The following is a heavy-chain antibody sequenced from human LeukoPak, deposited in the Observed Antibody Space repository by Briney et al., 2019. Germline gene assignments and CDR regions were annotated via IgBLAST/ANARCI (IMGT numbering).Heavy chain of an antibody. CDR1: GFTFSSYG. J-gene: IGHJ4*02. V-gene: IGHV3-33*01. Sequence: GGSLRLSCAASGFTFSSYGMHWVRQAPGKGLEWVAVIWYDGSSKYYADSVKGRFTISRDNSKNTLYLQMNSLRAEDMAVYYCARDLVRGDFDYWGQGTLVTVSS. CDR3: ARDLVRGDFDY. D-gene: IGHD3-10*01. CDR2: IWYDGSSK.